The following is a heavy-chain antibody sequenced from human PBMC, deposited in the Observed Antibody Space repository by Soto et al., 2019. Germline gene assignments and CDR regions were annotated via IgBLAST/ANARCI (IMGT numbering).Heavy chain of an antibody. CDR3: AIGPGGVNYGTFNY. CDR1: GFTVSSYW. V-gene: IGHV3-7*05. J-gene: IGHJ4*02. Sequence: EVQLVESGGGLVQPGGSLRLTCAASGFTVSSYWMKWVRRAPVKGLEWVANINQDGSEKNYVDSVRGRFTISRDNAKNSLYLQMSSLRAEDTAIYYCAIGPGGVNYGTFNYWGQGALVTVSS. CDR2: INQDGSEK. D-gene: IGHD4-17*01.